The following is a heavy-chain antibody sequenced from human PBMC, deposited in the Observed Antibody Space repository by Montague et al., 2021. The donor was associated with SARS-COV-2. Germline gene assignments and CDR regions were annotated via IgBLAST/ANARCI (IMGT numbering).Heavy chain of an antibody. J-gene: IGHJ4*02. V-gene: IGHV3-11*06. CDR2: ISGSTYT. Sequence: SLRLSCAASGFTFSDYYMFWIRQSPGKGLEYISYISGSTYTNYADSVKGRFTISRDNTKDSLFLQMSSLRAEDTAVYYCARGGSGYDSPLEYWGQGALVTVSS. D-gene: IGHD6-25*01. CDR3: ARGGSGYDSPLEY. CDR1: GFTFSDYY.